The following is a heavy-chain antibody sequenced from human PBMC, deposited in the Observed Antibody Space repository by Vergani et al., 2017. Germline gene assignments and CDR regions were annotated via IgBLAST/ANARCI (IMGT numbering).Heavy chain of an antibody. CDR1: GESIRSGSHY. J-gene: IGHJ4*02. D-gene: IGHD2-8*01. CDR2: MHTGGNT. CDR3: ARSRPYCTSGSCPAI. Sequence: QVKLQESGPGLLKPSQTLSLTCTVSGESIRSGSHYWSWIRQPAGKGPEWIGYMHTGGNTDLNPSFKSRVSISVDTSKSQFSLKLNSVTVADTAVYYCARSRPYCTSGSCPAIWGQGTLVTVSS. V-gene: IGHV4-61*02.